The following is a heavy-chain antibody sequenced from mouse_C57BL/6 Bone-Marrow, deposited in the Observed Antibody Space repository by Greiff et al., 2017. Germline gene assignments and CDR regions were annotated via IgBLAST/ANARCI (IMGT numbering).Heavy chain of an antibody. CDR2: ISSGGDYI. V-gene: IGHV5-9-1*02. J-gene: IGHJ1*03. CDR3: TRGPLTTVVATRWFDV. Sequence: DVKLVESGEGLVKPGGSLKLSCAASGFTFSSYAMSWVRQTPEKRLEWVAYISSGGDYIYYADIVKGRFTISRDKARNTLYLQMSSLKSEDTAMYYCTRGPLTTVVATRWFDVWGTGTTVTVSS. CDR1: GFTFSSYA. D-gene: IGHD1-1*01.